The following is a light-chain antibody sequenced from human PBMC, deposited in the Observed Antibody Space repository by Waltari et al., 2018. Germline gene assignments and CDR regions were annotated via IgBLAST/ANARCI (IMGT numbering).Light chain of an antibody. CDR3: QQSYSTPT. CDR1: QSIRSY. J-gene: IGKJ4*01. V-gene: IGKV1-39*01. CDR2: DAS. Sequence: DIQMTQSPSSLSASVGDRVTITCRASQSIRSYLNWYQQKPGKAPKLLNYDASNLQSGVPSRFSGSGSGTDFTLTISRLQAEDFSTYFCQQSYSTPTFGGGTKVEIK.